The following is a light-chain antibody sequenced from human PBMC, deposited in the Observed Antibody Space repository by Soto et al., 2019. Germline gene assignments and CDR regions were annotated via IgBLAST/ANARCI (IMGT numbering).Light chain of an antibody. CDR1: SSDIGGYNF. J-gene: IGLJ2*01. CDR3: CSYTSSSTLV. Sequence: QSALTQPASVSGSPGQSITISCTGTSSDIGGYNFVSWYQQHPGKAPKLMIYEVTNRPSGVSYRFSGSKSGNTASLHISGLQAEDEADYYCCSYTSSSTLVFGGGTKLTVL. V-gene: IGLV2-14*01. CDR2: EVT.